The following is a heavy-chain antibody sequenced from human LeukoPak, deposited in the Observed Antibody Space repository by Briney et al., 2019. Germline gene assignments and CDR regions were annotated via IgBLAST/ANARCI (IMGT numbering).Heavy chain of an antibody. CDR1: GGSISSGGYY. CDR2: IYYSGST. V-gene: IGHV4-31*03. Sequence: SETLSLTCTVSGGSISSGGYYWSWIPQHPGKGLEWIGYIYYSGSTYYNPSLKSRVTISVDTSKNQFSLKLSSVTAADTAVYYCARWARGHFDYWGQGTLVTVSS. CDR3: ARWARGHFDY. J-gene: IGHJ4*02.